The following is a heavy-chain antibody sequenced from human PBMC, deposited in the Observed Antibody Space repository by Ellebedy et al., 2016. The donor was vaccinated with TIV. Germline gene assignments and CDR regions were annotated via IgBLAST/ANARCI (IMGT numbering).Heavy chain of an antibody. Sequence: GESLKISCAASGFSFRSYWMGWVRQAPGKGLEWVANIYQDGSDQYYVDSVKGRFTISRDNVNKSLFLQMNSLRVEDTAVYYCARRGSYGDYAVQVNNWFDSWGQGTPVTVSP. CDR3: ARRGSYGDYAVQVNNWFDS. V-gene: IGHV3-7*01. CDR1: GFSFRSYW. J-gene: IGHJ5*01. D-gene: IGHD4-17*01. CDR2: IYQDGSDQ.